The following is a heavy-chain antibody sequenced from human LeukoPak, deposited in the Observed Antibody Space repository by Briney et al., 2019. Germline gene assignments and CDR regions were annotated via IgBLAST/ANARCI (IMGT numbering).Heavy chain of an antibody. J-gene: IGHJ4*02. CDR1: GFTFNNYW. D-gene: IGHD1-26*01. CDR3: ARGGSYSLAIGY. V-gene: IGHV3-7*01. Sequence: GGSLRLSCAASGFTFNNYWMTWVRQGPGKGLEWVANIKPGGNEKYYVDSVKGRFTISRDNAKNSLYLQMNSLRAEDTAVYFCARGGSYSLAIGYWGQGTLVTVSS. CDR2: IKPGGNEK.